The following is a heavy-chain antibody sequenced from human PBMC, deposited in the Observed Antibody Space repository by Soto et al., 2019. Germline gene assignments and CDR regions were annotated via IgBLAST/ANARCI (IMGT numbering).Heavy chain of an antibody. J-gene: IGHJ5*02. CDR1: GGSISSFNYF. CDR2: LYYSGNT. CDR3: ARGGGSTFNGFDP. V-gene: IGHV4-39*01. D-gene: IGHD2-15*01. Sequence: QLQLQESGPGLVKPSETLSLTCTVSGGSISSFNYFWGWIRQPPGKGLEWIGSLYYSGNTYYNPSLQSRVNISVDTSKKQCTLTLRSVTAADTAVYYCARGGGSTFNGFDPWGQGTLVTVSP.